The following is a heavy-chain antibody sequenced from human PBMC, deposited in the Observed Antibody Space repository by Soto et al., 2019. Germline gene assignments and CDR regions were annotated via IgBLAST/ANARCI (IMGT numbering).Heavy chain of an antibody. CDR1: GYTFTNYG. J-gene: IGHJ5*02. Sequence: ASVKVSCKASGYTFTNYGITWVRQAPGQGLEWMGWISAYNGNTNYAQKFQGRVTMTTDTSTSTAYMELRSLRSDDTAVYYCARDLSTTVTSPFNWFDPWAQGTQVTVSS. CDR3: ARDLSTTVTSPFNWFDP. D-gene: IGHD4-17*01. CDR2: ISAYNGNT. V-gene: IGHV1-18*01.